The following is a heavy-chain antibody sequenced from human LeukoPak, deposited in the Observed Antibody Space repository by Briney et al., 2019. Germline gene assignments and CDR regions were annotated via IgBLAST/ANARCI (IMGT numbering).Heavy chain of an antibody. Sequence: SETLSLTCTVSGGSITSYYWSWIRQPPGKGLEWIASLDYSGSTNYNPSLKSRVTVSVDTSKSQFSLKLSSVTAADTAVYFCARLILGAIFSFDYWGLGTLVTVSS. V-gene: IGHV4-59*08. J-gene: IGHJ4*02. CDR2: LDYSGST. D-gene: IGHD1-26*01. CDR1: GGSITSYY. CDR3: ARLILGAIFSFDY.